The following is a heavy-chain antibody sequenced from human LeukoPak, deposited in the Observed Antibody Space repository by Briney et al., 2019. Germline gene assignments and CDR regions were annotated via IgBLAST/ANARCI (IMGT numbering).Heavy chain of an antibody. V-gene: IGHV3-11*01. CDR3: ARRYCTPSSCYSDY. Sequence: KPGGSLRLSCAASGFIFSDYYMSWIRQAPGKGLEWVSFISDGGRPLHYADSVKGQFTISRDNAKNSLYLQMNSLRDEDTAVYFCARRYCTPSSCYSDYWGQGALVTVSS. D-gene: IGHD2-8*01. CDR2: ISDGGRPL. J-gene: IGHJ4*02. CDR1: GFIFSDYY.